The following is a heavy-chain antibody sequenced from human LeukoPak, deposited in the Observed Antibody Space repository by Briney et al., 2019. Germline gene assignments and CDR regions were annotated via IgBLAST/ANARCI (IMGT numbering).Heavy chain of an antibody. CDR1: GYTLNELS. Sequence: RRASVKVSCKVSGYTLNELSIHWVRQAAGKGLEWMGGFDPEYGETVYAQKFQGRVTMAEDTSTDTAYMELSSLRSEDTAVYYCAPLDFWVPSTWSQGTLVTVSS. J-gene: IGHJ5*02. CDR3: APLDFWVPST. D-gene: IGHD3-3*01. CDR2: FDPEYGET. V-gene: IGHV1-24*01.